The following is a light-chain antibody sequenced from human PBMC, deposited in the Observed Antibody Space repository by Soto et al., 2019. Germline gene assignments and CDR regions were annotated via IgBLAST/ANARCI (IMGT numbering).Light chain of an antibody. J-gene: IGKJ2*01. CDR1: QDISNY. Sequence: DIPMPQSPSSLSASGGDRVTITCQASQDISNYLNWYQQKPGKDPKLLIYDASNLETGVPSRFSGSGSGTDFTFTISSLQPEDIATYYCQQYDNLRMSTFGQGTKLEIK. CDR2: DAS. CDR3: QQYDNLRMST. V-gene: IGKV1-33*01.